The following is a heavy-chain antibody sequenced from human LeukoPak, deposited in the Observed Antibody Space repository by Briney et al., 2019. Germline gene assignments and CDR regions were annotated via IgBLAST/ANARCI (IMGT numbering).Heavy chain of an antibody. Sequence: GGSLRLSCAASGFTLSSYWMHWVRQAPGKGLVWVSRIKSDGRTNYAGSVKGRFTISRDNAKNTVSPQMHSLSAEDTGVYYCASAPSEIGGYYPEYFRHWGQGTLVIVSS. CDR2: IKSDGRT. D-gene: IGHD3-22*01. V-gene: IGHV3-74*01. CDR3: ASAPSEIGGYYPEYFRH. CDR1: GFTLSSYW. J-gene: IGHJ1*01.